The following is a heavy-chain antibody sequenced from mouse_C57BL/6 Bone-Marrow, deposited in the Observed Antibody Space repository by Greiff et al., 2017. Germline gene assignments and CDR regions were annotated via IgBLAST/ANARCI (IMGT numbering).Heavy chain of an antibody. CDR2: IYPRSGNN. V-gene: IGHV1-81*01. Sequence: VQLQQSGAELARPGASVKLSCKASGYTFTSYGISWVQQSTGQGLEWIGEIYPRSGNNYYNEKFKGKATLTADKSSITAYMELRSLTSEDAAVYFCARYDGSSYRYFDVWGTGTTGTVAS. CDR1: GYTFTSYG. J-gene: IGHJ1*03. D-gene: IGHD1-1*01. CDR3: ARYDGSSYRYFDV.